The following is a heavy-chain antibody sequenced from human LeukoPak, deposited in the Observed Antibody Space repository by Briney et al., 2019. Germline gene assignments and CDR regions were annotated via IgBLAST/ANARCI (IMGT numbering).Heavy chain of an antibody. CDR3: ARDWVYCSGGSCYSLAAFDI. V-gene: IGHV4-59*01. CDR1: GGSISSYY. J-gene: IGHJ3*02. D-gene: IGHD2-15*01. Sequence: SETLSLTCTVSGGSISSYYWSWIRQPPGKGLEWIGYIYYSGSTNYNPSLKSRVTISVDTPKNQFSLKLSSVTAADTAVYYCARDWVYCSGGSCYSLAAFDIWGQGTVVTVSS. CDR2: IYYSGST.